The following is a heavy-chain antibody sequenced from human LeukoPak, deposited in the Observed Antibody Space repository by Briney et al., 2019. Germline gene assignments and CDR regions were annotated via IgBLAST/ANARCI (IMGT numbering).Heavy chain of an antibody. V-gene: IGHV1-69*04. CDR2: VSPILGIA. D-gene: IGHD6-6*01. Sequence: SSVKVSCKHSGGTFSSYAIRRLRLAPGQGLEWMGRVSPILGIANHAQQFQGRVTIPAVNSEITAYVQSSSLRSEDTTVCCVSRATSIAARPIYWGQGTLVTVSS. J-gene: IGHJ4*02. CDR3: SRATSIAARPIY. CDR1: GGTFSSYA.